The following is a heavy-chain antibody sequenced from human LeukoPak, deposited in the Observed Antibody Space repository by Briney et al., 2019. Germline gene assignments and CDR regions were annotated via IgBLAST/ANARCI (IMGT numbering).Heavy chain of an antibody. V-gene: IGHV3-23*01. J-gene: IGHJ4*02. CDR3: AKAVRSMVTGGGYFDS. D-gene: IGHD3-10*01. CDR2: LSGGGDSR. Sequence: GGSLRLSCAASGFAFSNYAMSWVRQAPGKGLEWVSSLSGGGDSRYYADSVMGRFTISRDNSKNTLYLQMNSLRAEDTAVYYCAKAVRSMVTGGGYFDSWGQGTLVSVSS. CDR1: GFAFSNYA.